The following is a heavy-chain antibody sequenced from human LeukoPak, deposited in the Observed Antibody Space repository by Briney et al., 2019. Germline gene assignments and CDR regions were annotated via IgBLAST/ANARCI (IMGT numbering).Heavy chain of an antibody. J-gene: IGHJ4*02. Sequence: GGSLRLSCVASGLAFSAYCMHWVRQAPGEGLLWVSRSCPFRSTPVYADSVKGRFTISRDDAKNSLYLQMNSLRGEDTAVYYCVRGSAPERGLDYWGQGIRVTVSS. V-gene: IGHV3-74*01. CDR3: VRGSAPERGLDY. D-gene: IGHD6-25*01. CDR2: SCPFRSTP. CDR1: GLAFSAYC.